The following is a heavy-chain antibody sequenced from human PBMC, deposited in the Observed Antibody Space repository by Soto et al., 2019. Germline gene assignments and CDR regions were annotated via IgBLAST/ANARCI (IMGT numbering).Heavy chain of an antibody. D-gene: IGHD3-16*02. CDR2: MNPNSGNT. V-gene: IGHV1-8*01. CDR3: ARGLLDDYIWGSYRDDAFDI. Sequence: GASVKVSCKASGYTFTSYDINWVRQATGQGLEWMGWMNPNSGNTGYAQKFQGRVTMTRNTSISTAYMELSSLRSEDAAVYYCARGLLDDYIWGSYRDDAFDIWGQGTMVTV. J-gene: IGHJ3*02. CDR1: GYTFTSYD.